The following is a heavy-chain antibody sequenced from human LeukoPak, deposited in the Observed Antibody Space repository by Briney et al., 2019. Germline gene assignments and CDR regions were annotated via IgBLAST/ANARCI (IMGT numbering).Heavy chain of an antibody. D-gene: IGHD3-10*01. CDR2: INPSGGNT. CDR3: ARGALLWFGAKMEYYFDY. CDR1: GYTFTRYY. J-gene: IGHJ4*02. Sequence: GASVKVSCKASGYTFTRYYMHWVRQAPGQGLEWMGIINPSGGNTNYAQKFQGRVTMTRDMSTSTVYMELSSLRSEDTAVYCARGALLWFGAKMEYYFDYWGQGTPLTVSS. V-gene: IGHV1-46*01.